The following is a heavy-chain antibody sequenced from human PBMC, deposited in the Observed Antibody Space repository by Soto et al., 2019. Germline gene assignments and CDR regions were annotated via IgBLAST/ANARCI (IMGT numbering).Heavy chain of an antibody. CDR3: ARDVAMPTGFGLGY. Sequence: QVQVVESGGNIVQPGTSLRLSCAASGFAFTNYGIHWVRQAPGKGLGWVAHISNDGSKKFYADSVKGRFTISGDNSESTVYLQMTSLRPDDTAVFYCARDVAMPTGFGLGYWGQGTLVTVSS. V-gene: IGHV3-30*03. J-gene: IGHJ4*02. CDR1: GFAFTNYG. CDR2: ISNDGSKK. D-gene: IGHD3-16*01.